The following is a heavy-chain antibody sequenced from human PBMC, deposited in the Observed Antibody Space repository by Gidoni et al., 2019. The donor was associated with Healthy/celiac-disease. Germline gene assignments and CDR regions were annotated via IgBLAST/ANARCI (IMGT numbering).Heavy chain of an antibody. D-gene: IGHD3-22*01. V-gene: IGHV1-69*01. Sequence: QVQLVQSGAEVKKPGSSVKVSCTASGGTFSSYAISWVRQAPGQGLEWMGGTIPIVGTANYAQKFQGRVTITADESTSTAYMELSSLRSEDTAVYYCAKSYYDSSGYSEFDYWGQGTLVTVSS. J-gene: IGHJ4*02. CDR2: TIPIVGTA. CDR1: GGTFSSYA. CDR3: AKSYYDSSGYSEFDY.